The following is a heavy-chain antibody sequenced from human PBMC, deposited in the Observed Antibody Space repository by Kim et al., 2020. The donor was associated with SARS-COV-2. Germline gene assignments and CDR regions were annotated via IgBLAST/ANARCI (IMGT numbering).Heavy chain of an antibody. CDR1: GYTFTSYD. J-gene: IGHJ4*02. CDR2: MNPNSGYT. CDR3: SRCDSPYSYALIDY. Sequence: ASVKVSCKASGYTFTSYDINWVRQATGQGLEWMGWMNPNSGYTAYAQKFQGRVTMTRSTSISTAYLELTSLRSEDTAVYYCSRCDSPYSYALIDYWGQGT. V-gene: IGHV1-8*02. D-gene: IGHD5-18*01.